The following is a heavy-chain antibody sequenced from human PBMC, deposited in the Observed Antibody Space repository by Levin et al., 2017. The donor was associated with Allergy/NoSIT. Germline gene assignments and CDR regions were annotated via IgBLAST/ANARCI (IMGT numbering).Heavy chain of an antibody. V-gene: IGHV3-74*01. CDR2: ISNDGSTT. Sequence: PGGSLRLSCAASGFTFSSYWMHWVRQAPGKGLVWVSRISNDGSTTNYADSVKGRFTISRDNAKNMLYLQMNSLRVEDTGVYYCARHAVAGVSYWGQGTQVIVSS. CDR3: ARHAVAGVSY. D-gene: IGHD6-19*01. J-gene: IGHJ4*02. CDR1: GFTFSSYW.